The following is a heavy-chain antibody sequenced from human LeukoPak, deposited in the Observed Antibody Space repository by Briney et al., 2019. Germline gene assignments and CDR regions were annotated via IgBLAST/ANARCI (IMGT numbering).Heavy chain of an antibody. J-gene: IGHJ4*02. D-gene: IGHD3-22*01. V-gene: IGHV3-49*04. CDR3: TRASTMTKMGY. CDR1: GFTFSDYN. CDR2: IRSKAYGGTT. Sequence: PGGSLRLSCAASGFTFSDYNMNWVRQAPGKGLEWVGFIRSKAYGGTTEYAASVKGRFTISRDDSKSIAYLQMNSLKTEDTAVYYCTRASTMTKMGYWGQGTLVTVSS.